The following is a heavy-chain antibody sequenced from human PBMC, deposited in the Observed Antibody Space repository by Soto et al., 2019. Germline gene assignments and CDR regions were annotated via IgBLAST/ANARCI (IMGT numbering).Heavy chain of an antibody. D-gene: IGHD3-22*01. J-gene: IGHJ5*02. Sequence: SETLSLTCTVSAGSITTSYWSWIRQPLGKALEWIGYISYRGSTNYNPSLKSRLTISIDTSKSQISLKLTSMTTADTAVYYCASWGIVVGEVNPCFDPGGKGTLAPV. V-gene: IGHV4-59*01. CDR2: ISYRGST. CDR3: ASWGIVVGEVNPCFDP. CDR1: AGSITTSY.